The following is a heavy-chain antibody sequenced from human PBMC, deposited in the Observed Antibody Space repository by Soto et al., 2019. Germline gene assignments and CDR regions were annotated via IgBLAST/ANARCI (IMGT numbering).Heavy chain of an antibody. CDR2: IDPSDSQT. CDR3: ARQIYDSDTGPNFQYYFDS. J-gene: IGHJ4*02. CDR1: GYSFAGYW. V-gene: IGHV5-10-1*01. D-gene: IGHD3-22*01. Sequence: PVGSLKISCNGSGYSFAGYWITWVRQKPGKGLEWMGRIDPSDSQTYYSPSFRGHVTISVTKSITTVFLQWSSLRASDTAMYYCARQIYDSDTGPNFQYYFDSWGQGTPVTVSS.